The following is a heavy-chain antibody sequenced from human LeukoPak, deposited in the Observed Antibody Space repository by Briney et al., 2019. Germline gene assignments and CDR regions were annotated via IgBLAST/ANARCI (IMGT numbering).Heavy chain of an antibody. J-gene: IGHJ5*02. CDR1: GGSISSSSYY. Sequence: SETLSLTCTVSGGSISSSSYYWGWIRQPPGKGLEWTGSIYYSGSTYYNPSLKSRVTISVDTSKNQFSLKLSSVTAADTAVYYCARSYCSSTSCYFPSSWFDPWGQGTLVTVSS. CDR3: ARSYCSSTSCYFPSSWFDP. CDR2: IYYSGST. V-gene: IGHV4-39*01. D-gene: IGHD2-2*01.